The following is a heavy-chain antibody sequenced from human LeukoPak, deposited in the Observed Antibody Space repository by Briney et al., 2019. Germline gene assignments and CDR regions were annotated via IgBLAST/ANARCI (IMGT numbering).Heavy chain of an antibody. CDR3: ASSNGYSSGWYLPITDY. J-gene: IGHJ4*02. CDR2: ISAYNGNT. V-gene: IGHV1-18*01. CDR1: GYTFTSYG. D-gene: IGHD6-19*01. Sequence: ASVKVSCKASGYTFTSYGISWVRQAPGQGLEWMGWISAYNGNTNYAQKLQGRVTMTTDKSTSTAYMELSSLRSEDTAVYYCASSNGYSSGWYLPITDYWGQGTLVTVSS.